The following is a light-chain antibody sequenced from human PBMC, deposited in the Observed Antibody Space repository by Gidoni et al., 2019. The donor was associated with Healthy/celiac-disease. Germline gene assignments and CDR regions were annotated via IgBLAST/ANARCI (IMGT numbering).Light chain of an antibody. CDR1: QSVSRN. CDR2: GAS. Sequence: EIVMTQSPATLSVSPGERATLSCRASQSVSRNLAWYQQKPGQAPRLLIYGASTRATGIPARFSGSGSGTEFTLTISSLQSEDFAVYYCQQYNNWPRATFGQGTKVEIK. V-gene: IGKV3-15*01. J-gene: IGKJ1*01. CDR3: QQYNNWPRAT.